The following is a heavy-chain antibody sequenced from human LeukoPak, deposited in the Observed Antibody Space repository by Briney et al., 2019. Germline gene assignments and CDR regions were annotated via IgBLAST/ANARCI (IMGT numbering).Heavy chain of an antibody. Sequence: PSETLSLTRTVSGGSISSYYWRWIRQPPGKGLEWIGYIYYSGSTNYNPSLKSRVTISVDTSKNQFSLKLSSVTAADTAVYYCARDRYYYDSSGYPRGFDYWGQGTLVTVSS. J-gene: IGHJ4*02. CDR3: ARDRYYYDSSGYPRGFDY. CDR2: IYYSGST. V-gene: IGHV4-59*01. CDR1: GGSISSYY. D-gene: IGHD3-22*01.